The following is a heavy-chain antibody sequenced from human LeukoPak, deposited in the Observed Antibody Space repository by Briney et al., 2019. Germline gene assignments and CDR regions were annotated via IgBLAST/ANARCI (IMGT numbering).Heavy chain of an antibody. Sequence: GGSLRLSCAASGFTFSSYSMNWVRQAPGKGLEWVSSISSSSSYIYYADSVKGRFTISRDNAKNSLYLQMNSLRVEDTAMYYCTRRGWFGELFPANFWGQGTLVTVSS. CDR1: GFTFSSYS. D-gene: IGHD3-10*01. J-gene: IGHJ4*02. V-gene: IGHV3-21*06. CDR3: TRRGWFGELFPANF. CDR2: ISSSSSYI.